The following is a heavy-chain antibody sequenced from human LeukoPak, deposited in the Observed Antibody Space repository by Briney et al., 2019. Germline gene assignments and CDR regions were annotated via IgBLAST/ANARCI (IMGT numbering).Heavy chain of an antibody. J-gene: IGHJ4*02. CDR2: ISAYNGNT. Sequence: VASVKVSCDAAGYTFTSNGFSWMRQAPGQGLEWMGWISAYNGNTNYAQKLQGRVTMTTATSTSTAYMELRSLRSDDTAVYYCARDVVADDLDYWGQGTLVTVFS. V-gene: IGHV1-18*01. CDR3: ARDVVADDLDY. CDR1: GYTFTSNG. D-gene: IGHD6-19*01.